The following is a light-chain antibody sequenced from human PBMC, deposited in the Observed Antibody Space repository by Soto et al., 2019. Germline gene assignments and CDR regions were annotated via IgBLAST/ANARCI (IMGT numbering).Light chain of an antibody. J-gene: IGKJ4*01. CDR1: QDISNY. CDR2: DAS. CDR3: QQYDNLPLT. V-gene: IGKV1-33*01. Sequence: DIQMTQSPSFLSASGGDGVTITCQVSQDISNYLSWYQHKPWKSPKLLIYDASNLQTGVPSRFSGSGSGTDFTFTNSSLQPEYIATYYCQQYDNLPLTLGGGTKVEIK.